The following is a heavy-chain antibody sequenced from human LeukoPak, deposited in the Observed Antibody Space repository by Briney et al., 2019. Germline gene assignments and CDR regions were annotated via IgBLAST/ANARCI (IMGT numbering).Heavy chain of an antibody. J-gene: IGHJ4*02. V-gene: IGHV3-11*01. CDR1: GFIFSSYV. D-gene: IGHD3-3*01. CDR3: ARPIGSGPLGHFDY. CDR2: ISSSGSTI. Sequence: PGGSLRLSSGASGFIFSSYVMSWIRQAPGKGLEWVSYISSSGSTIFYADSVEGRFTISRDNAKNSVYLQMNSLRAEDTAVYYCARPIGSGPLGHFDYWGQGSLVTVSS.